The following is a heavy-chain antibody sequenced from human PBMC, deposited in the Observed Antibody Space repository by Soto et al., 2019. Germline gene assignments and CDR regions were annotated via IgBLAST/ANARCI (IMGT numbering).Heavy chain of an antibody. J-gene: IGHJ3*02. V-gene: IGHV4-59*01. CDR3: ARSFILTVTGDAFDI. CDR2: IYYSGST. CDR1: GGSISSYY. Sequence: SETLSLTCTVSGGSISSYYWSWIRQPPGKGLEWIGYIYYSGSTNYNPSLKSRVTISVDTSKDQFSLKLSSVTAADTAVYYCARSFILTVTGDAFDIWGQGTMVTVS. D-gene: IGHD4-17*01.